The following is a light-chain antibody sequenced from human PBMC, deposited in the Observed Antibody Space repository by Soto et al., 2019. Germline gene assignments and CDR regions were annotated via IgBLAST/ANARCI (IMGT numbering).Light chain of an antibody. CDR2: DVT. CDR1: SSDVGDYSS. J-gene: IGLJ2*01. CDR3: SAYTSTITVA. V-gene: IGLV2-14*01. Sequence: QSALTQPASVSGSPGQSITVSCTRTSSDVGDYSSVSWYQQHPGKAPKLIISDVTNRPSGVSNRFSGSKSGNTASLTISGLQAEDEADYYCSAYTSTITVAFGGGTKLTAL.